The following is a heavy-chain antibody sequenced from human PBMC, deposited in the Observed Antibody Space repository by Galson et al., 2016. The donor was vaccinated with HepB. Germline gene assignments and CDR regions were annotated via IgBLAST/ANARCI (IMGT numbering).Heavy chain of an antibody. Sequence: SLRLSCAASGFTFNRYTMNWVRQAPGKGLEWVAYISSSSSYIYYADSVKGRFTISRDNAKKSLYLQMNSLRAEDTAVYYCARAPIEVDGMRHYYYGMDVWGQGTLVTVSS. D-gene: IGHD6-13*01. CDR1: GFTFNRYT. J-gene: IGHJ6*02. V-gene: IGHV3-21*01. CDR2: ISSSSSYI. CDR3: ARAPIEVDGMRHYYYGMDV.